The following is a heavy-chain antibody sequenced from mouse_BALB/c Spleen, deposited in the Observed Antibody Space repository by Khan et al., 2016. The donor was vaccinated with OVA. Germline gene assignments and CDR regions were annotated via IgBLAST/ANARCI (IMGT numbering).Heavy chain of an antibody. CDR3: VHPSSDPRNFDV. CDR1: GFNIKDTY. Sequence: EVQLQQSGAELVKPGASVKLSCTASGFNIKDTYVHWVKERPEQGLEWIGRIAPANGKTEYDPKFQAKATITADTSPNTSYLQLRSLTSEDSAVYYCVHPSSDPRNFDVWGAGTTVTVSS. D-gene: IGHD6-1*01. V-gene: IGHV14-3*02. J-gene: IGHJ1*01. CDR2: IAPANGKT.